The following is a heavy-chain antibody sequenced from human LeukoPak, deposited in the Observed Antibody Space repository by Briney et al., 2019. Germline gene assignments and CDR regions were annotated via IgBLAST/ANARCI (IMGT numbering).Heavy chain of an antibody. Sequence: GASVKVSCKASGYIFTTYGVSWVRQAPGQGLEWMGWISGYDGNTNYAQKLRGRVTMTTDTSTSTAYMDLRSLRSDDTALYYCARTVTTSSYYFDYWGQGTLVTVSS. CDR2: ISGYDGNT. V-gene: IGHV1-18*01. D-gene: IGHD4-17*01. J-gene: IGHJ4*02. CDR1: GYIFTTYG. CDR3: ARTVTTSSYYFDY.